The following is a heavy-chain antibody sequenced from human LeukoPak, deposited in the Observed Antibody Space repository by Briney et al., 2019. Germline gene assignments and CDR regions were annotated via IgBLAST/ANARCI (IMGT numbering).Heavy chain of an antibody. D-gene: IGHD4/OR15-4a*01. J-gene: IGHJ4*02. V-gene: IGHV4-59*01. CDR3: ARADLWGSYYFDY. CDR1: GGSISSYY. CDR2: IYYSGST. Sequence: PSKTLSLTCTVSGGSISSYYWSWIRQPPGKGLEWIGYIYYSGSTNYNPSLKSRVTISVDTSKNQFSLKLSSVTAADTAVYYCARADLWGSYYFDYWGQGTLVTVSS.